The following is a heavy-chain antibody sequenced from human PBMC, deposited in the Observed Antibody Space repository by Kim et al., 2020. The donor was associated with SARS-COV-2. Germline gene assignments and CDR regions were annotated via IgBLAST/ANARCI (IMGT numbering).Heavy chain of an antibody. D-gene: IGHD2-2*01. CDR3: AGGRSAATAMSY. J-gene: IGHJ4*02. V-gene: IGHV1-3*01. Sequence: KTSQSFQGRVTTTRDTSASTAYIELSSLRSEDTAVYYCAGGRSAATAMSYWGQGTLVTVSS.